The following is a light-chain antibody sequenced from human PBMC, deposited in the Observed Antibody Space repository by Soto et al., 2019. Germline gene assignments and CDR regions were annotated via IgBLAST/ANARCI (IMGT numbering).Light chain of an antibody. CDR2: DVS. V-gene: IGLV2-11*01. Sequence: QSALTQPRSVSGSPGQSVTISCTGTSSDVGGYNYVSWYQQHPGKAPKLMIYDVSKRPSGVPDRVSGCKSGNTASLTISGLQAEWEVVYYCCSYAGSYTVVFGGGTKLTVL. CDR3: CSYAGSYTVV. CDR1: SSDVGGYNY. J-gene: IGLJ2*01.